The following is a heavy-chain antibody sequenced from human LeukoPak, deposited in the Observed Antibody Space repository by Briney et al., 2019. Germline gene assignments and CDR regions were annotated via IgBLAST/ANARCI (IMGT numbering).Heavy chain of an antibody. CDR1: GFTFSSYA. D-gene: IGHD1-26*01. CDR3: ARVSIVGATTGFDY. Sequence: GGSLRLSCAASGFTFSSYAMSWVRQAPGKGLEWVSAISGSGGSTYYADSVKGRFTISRDNAKNSLYLQMNSLRAEDTAVYYCARVSIVGATTGFDYWGQGTLVTVSS. V-gene: IGHV3-23*01. J-gene: IGHJ4*02. CDR2: ISGSGGST.